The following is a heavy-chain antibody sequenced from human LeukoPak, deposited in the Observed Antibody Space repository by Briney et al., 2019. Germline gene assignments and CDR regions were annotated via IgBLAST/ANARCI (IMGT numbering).Heavy chain of an antibody. CDR1: GFTFSSYA. D-gene: IGHD3-3*01. CDR3: ARDSGSYYYDFWSGYAFFDY. J-gene: IGHJ4*02. Sequence: GGSLRLSCAASGFTFSSYAMHWVCEALGKGLGWVAVISYEGGNKYYADSVKGRLSISRDNTKNTLYLQMNSLRAEDTAVYHCARDSGSYYYDFWSGYAFFDYWGQGTLVTVSS. V-gene: IGHV3-30-3*01. CDR2: ISYEGGNK.